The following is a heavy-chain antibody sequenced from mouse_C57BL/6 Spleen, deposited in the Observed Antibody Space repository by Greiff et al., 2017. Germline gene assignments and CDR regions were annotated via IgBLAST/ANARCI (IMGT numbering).Heavy chain of an antibody. V-gene: IGHV1-82*01. Sequence: QVHVKQSGPELVKPGASVKISCKASGYAFSSSWMNWVKQRPGKGLEWIGRIYPGDGDTNYNGKFKGKATLTADKSSSTAYMQLSSLTSEDSAVYFCARGYGNYVWGQGTTLTVSS. J-gene: IGHJ2*01. CDR1: GYAFSSSW. CDR2: IYPGDGDT. CDR3: ARGYGNYV. D-gene: IGHD2-10*02.